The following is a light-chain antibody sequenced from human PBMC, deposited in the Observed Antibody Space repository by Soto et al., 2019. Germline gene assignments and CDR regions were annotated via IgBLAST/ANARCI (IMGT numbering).Light chain of an antibody. CDR1: QSVSTY. V-gene: IGKV3-20*01. CDR2: GAS. J-gene: IGKJ3*01. Sequence: EIVLTQSPGTLSLCPGERATLSCRASQSVSTYLTWYQQKPGQAPRLLIYGASIRATGIPDRFSGSGSGTDFTLTISRLEPEDFAVYYCQHHGGSPLFTFGPGTKVHIK. CDR3: QHHGGSPLFT.